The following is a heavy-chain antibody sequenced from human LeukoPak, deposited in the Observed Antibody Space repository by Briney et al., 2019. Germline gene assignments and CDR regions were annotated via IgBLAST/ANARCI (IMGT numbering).Heavy chain of an antibody. V-gene: IGHV3-74*01. CDR2: INSDGSST. D-gene: IGHD3-10*01. J-gene: IGHJ3*02. CDR3: ARVYDYGSGPGAFDI. CDR1: GFTFSSYW. Sequence: PGGSLRLSCAASGFTFSSYWVHWVRQAPGKGLVWVSPINSDGSSTSYADSVKGRFTISRDNAKNTLSLQMNSLRAEDTAVYYCARVYDYGSGPGAFDIWGQGTMVTVSS.